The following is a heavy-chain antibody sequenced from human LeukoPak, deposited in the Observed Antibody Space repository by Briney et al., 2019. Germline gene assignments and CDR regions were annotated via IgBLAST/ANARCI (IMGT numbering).Heavy chain of an antibody. V-gene: IGHV4-34*01. J-gene: IGHJ6*03. CDR2: INQSGST. CDR3: ARGLYCSSTRCCGPYYYYMAV. Sequence: PSETLSLTCALYGGSFSGYYWSWIRQPPGKGLEWIGEINQSGSTNYNPSLKSRVTISVDTSKNQFSLKLISVTAADTAVYYCARGLYCSSTRCCGPYYYYMAVWGKGTTVTVSS. CDR1: GGSFSGYY. D-gene: IGHD2-2*01.